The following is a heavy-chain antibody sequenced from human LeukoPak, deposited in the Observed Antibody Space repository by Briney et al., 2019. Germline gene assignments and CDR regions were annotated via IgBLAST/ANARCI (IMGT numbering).Heavy chain of an antibody. J-gene: IGHJ3*02. CDR2: ISSSSTYI. Sequence: PGGSLRLSCAASGFTFSRYSMNWVRQAPGKGLEWVSSISSSSTYIYYADSVKGRFTVSRDKAKNSLYLQMNSLRAEDTAVYYCARDCGGGSCYGPYDAFDIWGQGTMVTVSS. CDR3: ARDCGGGSCYGPYDAFDI. CDR1: GFTFSRYS. V-gene: IGHV3-21*01. D-gene: IGHD2-15*01.